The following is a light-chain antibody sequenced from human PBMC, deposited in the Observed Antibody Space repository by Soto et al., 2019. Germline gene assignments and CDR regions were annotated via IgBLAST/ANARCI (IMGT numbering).Light chain of an antibody. CDR1: SSNIGNNY. CDR3: ATWDRSLSAGV. J-gene: IGLJ2*01. CDR2: DND. Sequence: QSVLTQPPSVSAAPGQTVTISCSGSSSNIGNNYVSWYQQFPEAAPRLLMYDNDNRPSGIPDRFSGSKSGTSATLVITGLQTGDEADYYCATWDRSLSAGVFGGGTKLTVL. V-gene: IGLV1-51*01.